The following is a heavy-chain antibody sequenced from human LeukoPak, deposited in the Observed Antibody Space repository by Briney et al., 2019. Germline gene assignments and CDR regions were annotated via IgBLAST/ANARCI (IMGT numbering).Heavy chain of an antibody. CDR1: GFTFSSSW. D-gene: IGHD2-2*01. J-gene: IGHJ4*02. CDR3: ARQVVPAATDY. V-gene: IGHV3-21*01. CDR2: ISSSSSYI. Sequence: GGSLRLSCAASGFTFSSSWMTCVRQAPGKGLEWVSSISSSSSYIYYADSVKGRFTISRDNAKNSLYLQMNSLRAEDTAVYYCARQVVPAATDYWGQGTLVTVSS.